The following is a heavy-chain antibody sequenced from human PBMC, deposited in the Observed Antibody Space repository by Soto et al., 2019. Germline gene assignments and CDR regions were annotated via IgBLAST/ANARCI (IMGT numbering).Heavy chain of an antibody. J-gene: IGHJ6*02. CDR3: ARDIAVAEDPYYGMDV. V-gene: IGHV3-30-3*01. CDR2: ISYDGSNK. CDR1: GFTFSSYA. D-gene: IGHD6-19*01. Sequence: PGGSLRLSCAASGFTFSSYAMHWVRQAPGKGLEWVAVISYDGSNKYYAESVKGRFTISRDNSKNTLYLQMNSLRAEDTVVYYCARDIAVAEDPYYGMDVWGQGTTVTVSS.